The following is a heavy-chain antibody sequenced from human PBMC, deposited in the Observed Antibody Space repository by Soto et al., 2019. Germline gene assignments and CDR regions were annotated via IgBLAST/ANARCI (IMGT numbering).Heavy chain of an antibody. J-gene: IGHJ4*02. CDR3: AKDNAYDILTGYYTQ. V-gene: IGHV3-23*01. D-gene: IGHD3-9*01. CDR1: GFTFSSYA. Sequence: GGSLRLSCAASGFTFSSYAMSWVRQAPGKGLEWVSAISGSGGSTYYADSVKGRFTISRDNSKNTLYLQMNSLRAEDTAVYYCAKDNAYDILTGYYTQWGQGTLVTVSS. CDR2: ISGSGGST.